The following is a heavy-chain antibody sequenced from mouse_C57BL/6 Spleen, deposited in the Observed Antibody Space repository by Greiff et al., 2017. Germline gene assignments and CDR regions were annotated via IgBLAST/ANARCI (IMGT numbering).Heavy chain of an antibody. CDR2: ISDGGSYT. V-gene: IGHV5-4*01. Sequence: EVKLQESGGGLVKPGGSLKLSCAASGFTFSSYAMSWVRQTPEKRLEWVATISDGGSYTYYPDNVKGRFTISRDNAKNNLYLQMSHLKSEDTAMYYCARERGYWGQGTSVTVSS. CDR3: ARERGY. J-gene: IGHJ4*01. CDR1: GFTFSSYA.